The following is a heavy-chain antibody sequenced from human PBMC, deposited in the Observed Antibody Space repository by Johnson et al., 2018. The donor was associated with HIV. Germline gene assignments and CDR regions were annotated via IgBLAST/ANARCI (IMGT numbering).Heavy chain of an antibody. J-gene: IGHJ3*02. CDR3: AKDRKGSSSWLRSGVAFDI. V-gene: IGHV3-30*02. Sequence: QVQLVESGGGVVQPGGSLRLSCAASGFTFSSYGIHWVRQAPGKGLEWVSFIRYDGSNKYYADSVKGRFTISRDNAKNSLYLQMNSLRAEDTALYYCAKDRKGSSSWLRSGVAFDIWGQGTMVTVSS. CDR1: GFTFSSYG. CDR2: IRYDGSNK. D-gene: IGHD6-13*01.